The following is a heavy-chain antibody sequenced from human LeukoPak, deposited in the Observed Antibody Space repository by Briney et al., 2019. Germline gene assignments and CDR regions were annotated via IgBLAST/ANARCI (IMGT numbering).Heavy chain of an antibody. D-gene: IGHD6-19*01. CDR2: ISAYNGNT. Sequence: ASVKVSCKASGGTFSSYAISWVRQAPGQGLEWMGWISAYNGNTNYAQKLQGRVTMTTDTSTSTAYMELRSLRSDDTAVYYCARDGWNIAVAGSFDYWGQGTLVTASS. V-gene: IGHV1-18*01. CDR1: GGTFSSYA. J-gene: IGHJ4*02. CDR3: ARDGWNIAVAGSFDY.